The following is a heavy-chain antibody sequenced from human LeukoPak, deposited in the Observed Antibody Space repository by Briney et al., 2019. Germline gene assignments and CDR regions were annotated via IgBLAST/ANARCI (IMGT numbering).Heavy chain of an antibody. D-gene: IGHD6-19*01. CDR2: IYYSGST. Sequence: SETLSLTCTVSGGSISSSSYYWGWIRQPPGKGLEWIGSIYYSGSTYYNPSLKSRVTISVDTSKNQFSLKLSSVTAADTAVYYCARVYGGWYLGYFDYWGQGTLVTVSS. J-gene: IGHJ4*02. CDR1: GGSISSSSYY. V-gene: IGHV4-39*01. CDR3: ARVYGGWYLGYFDY.